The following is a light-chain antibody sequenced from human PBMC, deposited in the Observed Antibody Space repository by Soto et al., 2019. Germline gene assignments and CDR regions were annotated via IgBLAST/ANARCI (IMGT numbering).Light chain of an antibody. Sequence: QSVLTQPASVSGSPGQSITISCTGSGSDVGGYKFVSWYQQHPGKVPRLMIYEVTERPSGVSNRCSGSRSGNTASLTISGRQAEDEADYYSCSPVGTSTYVFGTGTKLTVL. CDR2: EVT. CDR3: CSPVGTSTYV. V-gene: IGLV2-23*02. CDR1: GSDVGGYKF. J-gene: IGLJ1*01.